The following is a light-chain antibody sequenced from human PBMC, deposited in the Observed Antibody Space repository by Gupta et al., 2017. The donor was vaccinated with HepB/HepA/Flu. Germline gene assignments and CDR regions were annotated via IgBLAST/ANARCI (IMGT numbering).Light chain of an antibody. J-gene: IGLJ2*01. V-gene: IGLV3-1*01. CDR3: KVWDNSAAVV. CDR2: HES. Sequence: QKPGQSPVLVIYHESDRPAGIPERFSGSKSGNTATLTISGTQAMDEADYYCKVWDNSAAVVFGGGTKLTVV.